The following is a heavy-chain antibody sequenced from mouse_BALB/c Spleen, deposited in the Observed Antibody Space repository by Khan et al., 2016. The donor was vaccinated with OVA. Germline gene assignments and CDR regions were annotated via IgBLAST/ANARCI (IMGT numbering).Heavy chain of an antibody. CDR2: TNPTNGRT. V-gene: IGHV1S81*02. CDR3: ARIKKIVATYFDY. Sequence: QVQLKQSGAELVKAGASVKMSCKASGYTFTSYSMHWVKQRLGQGLEWFAETNPTNGRTYYNEKFKSKATLTVDKSSSTAYMLLSGPTFEDSAVYYCARIKKIVATYFDYWGQGTTLTVSS. CDR1: GYTFTSYS. J-gene: IGHJ2*01. D-gene: IGHD1-1*01.